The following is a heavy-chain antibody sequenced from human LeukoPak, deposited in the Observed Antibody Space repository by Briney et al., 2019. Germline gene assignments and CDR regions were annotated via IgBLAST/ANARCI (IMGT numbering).Heavy chain of an antibody. Sequence: GGSLRLSCAASEFTFSNHWMHWVRHAPGKGLVWVSHINGDGRTTTYADSVKGRFTISRDNAKNTLYLQVSGLRVDDTAVYYCAGDGHYGMYVWGQGTTVTVSS. V-gene: IGHV3-74*01. CDR2: INGDGRTT. CDR3: AGDGHYGMYV. CDR1: EFTFSNHW. J-gene: IGHJ6*02.